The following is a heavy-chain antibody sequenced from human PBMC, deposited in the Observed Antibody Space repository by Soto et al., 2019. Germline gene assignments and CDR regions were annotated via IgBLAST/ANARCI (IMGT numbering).Heavy chain of an antibody. CDR2: IYYSGST. CDR1: GGSISSYY. J-gene: IGHJ6*03. Sequence: PSETLSLTCTVSGGSISSYYWSWIRQPPGKGLEWIGYIYYSGSTNYNPSLKSRVTISVDTSKNQFSLKLSSVTAADTAVYYCARHGYYYYMDGSGKGTTVTVAS. CDR3: ARHGYYYYMDG. V-gene: IGHV4-59*08.